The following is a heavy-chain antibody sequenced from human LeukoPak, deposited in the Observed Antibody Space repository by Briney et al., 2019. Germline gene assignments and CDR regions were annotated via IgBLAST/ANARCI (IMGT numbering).Heavy chain of an antibody. CDR2: INPNSGGT. CDR3: ARESCSGGSCYYGMDV. Sequence: ASVKVSCKASGYTFTGYYMHWVRQAPGQGLEWMGWINPNSGGTNYAQKFQGRVTMTTDTSTSTAYMELRSLRSDDTAVYYCARESCSGGSCYYGMDVWGQGTTVTVSS. CDR1: GYTFTGYY. J-gene: IGHJ6*02. V-gene: IGHV1-2*02. D-gene: IGHD2-15*01.